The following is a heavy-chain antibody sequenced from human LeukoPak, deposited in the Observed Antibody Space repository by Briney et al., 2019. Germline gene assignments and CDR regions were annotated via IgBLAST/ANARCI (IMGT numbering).Heavy chain of an antibody. Sequence: ASVKVSCKASGYTFTSYYMHWVRQAPGQGLEWMGIINPSGGSTSYAQKFQGRVTITADESTSTAYMELSSLRSEDTAVYYCARDIEDSGSYYRPGYWGQGTLVTVSS. D-gene: IGHD1-26*01. J-gene: IGHJ4*02. CDR2: INPSGGST. CDR1: GYTFTSYY. V-gene: IGHV1-46*01. CDR3: ARDIEDSGSYYRPGY.